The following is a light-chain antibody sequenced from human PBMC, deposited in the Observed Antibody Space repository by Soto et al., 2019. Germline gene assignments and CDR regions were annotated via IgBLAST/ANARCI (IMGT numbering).Light chain of an antibody. J-gene: IGKJ5*01. CDR3: PPRYRMFT. CDR2: GAS. CDR1: QSISDF. V-gene: IGKV1-39*01. Sequence: DIQMTQSPSSLSASVGDRVIITCRASQSISDFLNWYQQKPGRAPKLLIYGASTLQSGVPSRFRGSGSGTDFTLIISSLEPDYFLTIWRPPRYRMFTF.